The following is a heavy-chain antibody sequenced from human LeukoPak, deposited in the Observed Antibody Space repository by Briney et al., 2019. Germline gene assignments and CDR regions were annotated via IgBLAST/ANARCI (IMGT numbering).Heavy chain of an antibody. CDR1: GFTFSGYE. Sequence: PGGSLRLSCAASGFTFSGYEMNWVRQAPGKGLEWVSAISGSGGSTYYADSVKGRFTISRDNSKNTLYLQMNSLRAEDTAVYYCAKHVRPIVVVINFDYWGQGTLVTVSS. V-gene: IGHV3-23*01. D-gene: IGHD3-22*01. J-gene: IGHJ4*02. CDR3: AKHVRPIVVVINFDY. CDR2: ISGSGGST.